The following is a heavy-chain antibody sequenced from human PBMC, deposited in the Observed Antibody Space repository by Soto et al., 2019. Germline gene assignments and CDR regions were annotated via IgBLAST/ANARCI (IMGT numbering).Heavy chain of an antibody. CDR2: ISAYNGNT. V-gene: IGHV1-18*04. D-gene: IGHD5-12*01. CDR3: EMDQRSGYDTAD. CDR1: GYTFTSYG. J-gene: IGHJ4*02. Sequence: ASVKVSCKASGYTFTSYGISWVRQAPGQGLEWMGWISAYNGNTNYAQKLQGRVTMTTDTSTSTAYMELRSLRSDDTAVYPCEMDQRSGYDTADWGQGTLVTVSS.